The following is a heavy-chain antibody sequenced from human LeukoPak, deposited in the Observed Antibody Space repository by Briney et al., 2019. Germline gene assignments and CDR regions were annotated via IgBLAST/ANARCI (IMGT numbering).Heavy chain of an antibody. CDR3: ARAQYYSDSTGYYYLHY. J-gene: IGHJ4*02. CDR1: GFTFSSYH. V-gene: IGHV3-48*01. Sequence: GSLRLSCVGSGFTFSSYHMNWVRQAPGKGLEWVSYISSSSSTIYYADSVKGRFTISRDNAKNSLYLQTNSLRAEDTAVYYCARAQYYSDSTGYYYLHYWGQGTLVTVSS. CDR2: ISSSSSTI. D-gene: IGHD3-22*01.